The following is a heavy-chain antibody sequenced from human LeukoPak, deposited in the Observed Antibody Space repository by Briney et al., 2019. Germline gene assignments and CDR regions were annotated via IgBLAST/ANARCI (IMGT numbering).Heavy chain of an antibody. CDR3: SRSLEY. J-gene: IGHJ4*02. Sequence: GGSLRLSCTASAFTFSHYWMDWVRQAPGRGLEWVSNINQDGSVKYYVDSVKGRFTISRDNIKSSLSLRMDSLRDDDTAVYYCSRSLEYLGQGTLVTVSS. CDR2: INQDGSVK. CDR1: AFTFSHYW. V-gene: IGHV3-7*01.